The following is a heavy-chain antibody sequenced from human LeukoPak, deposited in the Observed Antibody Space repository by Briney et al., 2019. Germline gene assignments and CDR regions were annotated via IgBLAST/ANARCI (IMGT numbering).Heavy chain of an antibody. J-gene: IGHJ6*03. Sequence: GASVKVSCKASGYTFTSYGISWVRQAPGQGLEWMGWISAYNGNTNYAQKLQGRVTMTTDTSTSTAYMELRSLRSDDTAVYYCARAAGATYYYYYYMDVWGKGTTVTVSS. D-gene: IGHD1-26*01. CDR2: ISAYNGNT. CDR1: GYTFTSYG. CDR3: ARAAGATYYYYYYMDV. V-gene: IGHV1-18*01.